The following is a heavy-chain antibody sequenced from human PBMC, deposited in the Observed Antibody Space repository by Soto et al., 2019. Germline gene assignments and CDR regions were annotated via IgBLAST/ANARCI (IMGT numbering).Heavy chain of an antibody. CDR2: INHSGST. J-gene: IGHJ5*02. V-gene: IGHV4-34*01. CDR1: GGSFSGYY. CDR3: ARGSLAAAGNWFDP. D-gene: IGHD6-13*01. Sequence: TLSLTCAVYGGSFSGYYWSWIRQPPGKGLEWIGEINHSGSTNYNPSLKSRVTISVDTSKNQFSLKLSSVTAADTAVYYCARGSLAAAGNWFDPWGQGTLVTVSS.